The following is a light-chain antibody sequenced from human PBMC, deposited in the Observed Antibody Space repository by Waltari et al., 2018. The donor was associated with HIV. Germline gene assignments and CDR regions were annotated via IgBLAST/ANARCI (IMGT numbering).Light chain of an antibody. CDR3: QQYDSGPRGIT. CDR1: QSISAK. CDR2: EVG. J-gene: IGKJ2*01. V-gene: IGKV3-15*01. Sequence: EIVMTQSPPTLSVSPGQRVNLSCRASQSISAKVAWYQQRPGQAPRLLIYEVGTRPTGIPARFSGSGSGTEFTLTISSLQSEDFATYFCQQYDSGPRGITFGQGTMLEIK.